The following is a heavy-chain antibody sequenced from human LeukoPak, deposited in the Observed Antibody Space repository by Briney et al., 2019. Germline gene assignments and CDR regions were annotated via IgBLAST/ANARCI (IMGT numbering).Heavy chain of an antibody. V-gene: IGHV3-48*03. D-gene: IGHD4-17*01. CDR1: GFTFSSYE. CDR2: LSSSGSTI. Sequence: GGSLRLSCAASGFTFSSYEMIWVRQAPGKGLEWVSYLSSSGSTIYYADSVKGRFTISRDNAKNSLDLQMNSLRAEDTAVYYGARLGTSNDSGDSWGQGTLVTVSS. J-gene: IGHJ4*02. CDR3: ARLGTSNDSGDS.